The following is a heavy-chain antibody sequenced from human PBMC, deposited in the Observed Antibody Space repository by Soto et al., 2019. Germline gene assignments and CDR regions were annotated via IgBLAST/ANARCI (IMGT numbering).Heavy chain of an antibody. Sequence: GWSLRLSCTASGFTFSTYAMSWVRQAPGKGLEWVSAISGSGSTTYYADSVKGRFTISRDNSKNTVYLQMNSLRAEDTDVYFCANAYCSSTSCRAEYLQHWGQGTLVTVSS. CDR2: ISGSGSTT. J-gene: IGHJ1*01. V-gene: IGHV3-23*01. CDR3: ANAYCSSTSCRAEYLQH. CDR1: GFTFSTYA. D-gene: IGHD2-2*01.